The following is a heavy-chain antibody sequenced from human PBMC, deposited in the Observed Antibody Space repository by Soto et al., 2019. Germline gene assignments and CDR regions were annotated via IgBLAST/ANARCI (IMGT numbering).Heavy chain of an antibody. Sequence: ASVKVSCKASGGTLSSYAISWVRQAPGQGLEWMGIINPSGGSTSYAQKFQGRVTMTRDTSTSTVYMELSSLRSEDTAVYYCARFQPVGYCSGGSCERASYWGQGTLVTVSS. CDR1: GGTLSSYA. V-gene: IGHV1-46*03. CDR2: INPSGGST. CDR3: ARFQPVGYCSGGSCERASY. D-gene: IGHD2-15*01. J-gene: IGHJ4*02.